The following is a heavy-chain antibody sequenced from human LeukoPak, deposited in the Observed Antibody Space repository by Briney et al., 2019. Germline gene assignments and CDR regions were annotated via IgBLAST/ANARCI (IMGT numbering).Heavy chain of an antibody. J-gene: IGHJ6*03. CDR2: IYYTGST. Sequence: SEALSVTCTVSGGSISGYYWNWIRQPPGKGLGWSGYIYYTGSTNYNPCLQSRVTISVDTSKNPFSLNLSSVTAADPAVYYCARGPMGGYSYVYYYYYMDVWGKGTPVTVS. D-gene: IGHD5-18*01. V-gene: IGHV4-59*01. CDR1: GGSISGYY. CDR3: ARGPMGGYSYVYYYYYMDV.